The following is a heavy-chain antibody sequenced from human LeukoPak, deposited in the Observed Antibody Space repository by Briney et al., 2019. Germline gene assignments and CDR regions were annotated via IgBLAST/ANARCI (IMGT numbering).Heavy chain of an antibody. D-gene: IGHD4-17*01. J-gene: IGHJ4*02. CDR1: GYSFTSYW. Sequence: GESLKISCKGSGYSFTSYWISWVRQMPGKGLEWMGRIDPSDSYTNYSPSFQGHVTISADKSISTAYLQWSSLKASDTAMYYCASPMGAPYGDYVTDYWGQGTLVTVSS. CDR3: ASPMGAPYGDYVTDY. V-gene: IGHV5-10-1*01. CDR2: IDPSDSYT.